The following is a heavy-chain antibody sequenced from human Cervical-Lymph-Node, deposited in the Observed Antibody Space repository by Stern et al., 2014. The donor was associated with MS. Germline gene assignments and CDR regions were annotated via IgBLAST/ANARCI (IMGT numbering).Heavy chain of an antibody. J-gene: IGHJ3*02. V-gene: IGHV1-2*04. Sequence: QVQLVESGAEVKKPGASVKVSCKASGYTFTGYYMHWVRQAPGQGLEWMGWINPNSGGTNYAQKFQGWVTMTRDTSISTAYMELSRLRSDDTAVYYCARAMIAAAGHHDAFDIWGQGTMVTVSS. CDR3: ARAMIAAAGHHDAFDI. CDR1: GYTFTGYY. CDR2: INPNSGGT. D-gene: IGHD6-13*01.